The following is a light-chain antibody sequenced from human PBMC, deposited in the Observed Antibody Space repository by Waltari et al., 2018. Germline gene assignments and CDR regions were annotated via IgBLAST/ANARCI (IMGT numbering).Light chain of an antibody. J-gene: IGKJ4*01. V-gene: IGKV3-15*01. CDR2: GAS. Sequence: EIVMTQSPATLSVSPGERATLSCRASPSVSSNLAWYQQKPGQAPSLLIYGASSSATGIPARFSGSGSGTEFSLTISSVQSEDFAVYYCQQYHNWPPLTFGGGTKVEIK. CDR3: QQYHNWPPLT. CDR1: PSVSSN.